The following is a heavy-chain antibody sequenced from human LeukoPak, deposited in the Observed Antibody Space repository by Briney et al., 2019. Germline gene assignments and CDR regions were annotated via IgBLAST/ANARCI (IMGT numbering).Heavy chain of an antibody. CDR3: ARGRYCSSTSCYAPLNWFDP. CDR1: GGSISSYY. V-gene: IGHV4-59*08. CDR2: IYYSGST. Sequence: SETLSLTCTVSGGSISSYYWSWIRQPPGKGLEWIGYIYYSGSTYYNPSLKSRVTISVDTSKNQFSLKLSSVTAADTAVYYCARGRYCSSTSCYAPLNWFDPWGQGTLVTVSS. D-gene: IGHD2-2*01. J-gene: IGHJ5*02.